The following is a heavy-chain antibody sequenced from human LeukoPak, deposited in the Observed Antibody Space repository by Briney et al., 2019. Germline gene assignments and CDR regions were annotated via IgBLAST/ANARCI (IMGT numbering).Heavy chain of an antibody. CDR2: VYSSGST. V-gene: IGHV4-4*07. Sequence: PSETLSLTCTVSGGSIVSHYWSWIRQPAGKGLEWIGRVYSSGSTNYNRSLKSRVTMSIDTSKKQFSLKLSSVTAADTAVYYCAGIDNGGRGDAFDIWGQGTMVTVSS. D-gene: IGHD4-23*01. J-gene: IGHJ3*02. CDR1: GGSIVSHY. CDR3: AGIDNGGRGDAFDI.